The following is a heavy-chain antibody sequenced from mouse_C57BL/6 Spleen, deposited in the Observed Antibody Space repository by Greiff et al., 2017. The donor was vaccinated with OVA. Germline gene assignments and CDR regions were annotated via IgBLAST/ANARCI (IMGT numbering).Heavy chain of an antibody. J-gene: IGHJ3*01. CDR3: ASRLFY. CDR2: IYPRDGST. V-gene: IGHV1-85*01. CDR1: GYTFTSYD. Sequence: VKLMESGPELVKPGASVKLSCKASGYTFTSYDINWVQQRPGQGLEWIGWIYPRDGSTKYNEKFKGKATLTVDTSSSAAYMELHSLTSEDSAVYFCASRLFYWGQGTLVTVSA.